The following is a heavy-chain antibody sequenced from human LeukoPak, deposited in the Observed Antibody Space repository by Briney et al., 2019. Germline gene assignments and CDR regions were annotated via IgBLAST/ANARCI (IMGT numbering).Heavy chain of an antibody. CDR3: ARDDNSEYSVDAFDI. CDR1: GASIRSYS. J-gene: IGHJ3*02. D-gene: IGHD1-26*01. Sequence: PSETLSLTCSVSGASIRSYSWSWLRQPAGKGLEWIGRIHTSASTEYNPSLKSRVTMSVDTSKNQFSLKLNSVTAADTAVYFCARDDNSEYSVDAFDIWGQGTLVTVSS. V-gene: IGHV4-4*07. CDR2: IHTSAST.